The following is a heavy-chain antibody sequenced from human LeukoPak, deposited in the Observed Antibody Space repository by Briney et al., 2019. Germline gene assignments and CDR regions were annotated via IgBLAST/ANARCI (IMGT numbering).Heavy chain of an antibody. Sequence: PGGSLRLSCAASGFTFSSYAMSWVRQAPGKGLEWVSAISGSGGSTYYADSVKGRFTISRDNSKSTLYLQMNSLRAEDTAVYYCAKDGVGGYYYGSGSYSWGQGTLVTVSS. CDR1: GFTFSSYA. CDR2: ISGSGGST. D-gene: IGHD3-10*01. J-gene: IGHJ5*02. CDR3: AKDGVGGYYYGSGSYS. V-gene: IGHV3-23*01.